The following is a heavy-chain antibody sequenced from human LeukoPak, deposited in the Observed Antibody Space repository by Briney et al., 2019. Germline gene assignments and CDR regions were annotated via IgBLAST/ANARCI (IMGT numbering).Heavy chain of an antibody. V-gene: IGHV4-39*01. CDR2: IYYSGTT. D-gene: IGHD2-8*02. CDR1: GGSISRSNDY. CDR3: ARRLGSHWSFDY. Sequence: PSETLSLTCTVSGGSISRSNDYWAWIRQPPGKGLEWIGNIYYSGTTYCNPSLKSRVTISADMSKNQFSLKLSSVTASDTAVYYCARRLGSHWSFDYWGQGSLVTVSS. J-gene: IGHJ4*02.